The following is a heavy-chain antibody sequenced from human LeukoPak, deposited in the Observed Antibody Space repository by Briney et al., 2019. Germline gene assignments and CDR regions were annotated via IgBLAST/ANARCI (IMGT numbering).Heavy chain of an antibody. CDR2: IYYSGST. J-gene: IGHJ4*02. V-gene: IGHV4-39*01. CDR1: GGSISSRSYY. D-gene: IGHD3-22*01. CDR3: AIGDYDSSGYYYVEYFDY. Sequence: PSEPLTLTCTVSGGSISSRSYYCASVRQPPGKGREWNVCIYYSGSTYYTSSLKSRVTISVDTSKNQFSMKLSSVTAADTAVYYCAIGDYDSSGYYYVEYFDYWGQGTLVTVSS.